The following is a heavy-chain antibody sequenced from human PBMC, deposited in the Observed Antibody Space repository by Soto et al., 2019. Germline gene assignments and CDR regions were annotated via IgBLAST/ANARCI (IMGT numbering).Heavy chain of an antibody. Sequence: QVQLVQSGAEVKNPGASVTVSCRASGYTFTSYYIHWVRQAPGQGLEWMAIINPNGGSTNYAQRFQSRVTVTRDTSTSIVYMELSSLRSEDTAVYYCSRGLGSGYYWGQGTLVTVSS. CDR3: SRGLGSGYY. CDR1: GYTFTSYY. V-gene: IGHV1-46*03. CDR2: INPNGGST. J-gene: IGHJ4*02. D-gene: IGHD3-10*01.